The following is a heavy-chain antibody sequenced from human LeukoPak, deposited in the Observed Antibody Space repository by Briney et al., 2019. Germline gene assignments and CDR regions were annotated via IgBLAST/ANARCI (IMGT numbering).Heavy chain of an antibody. CDR2: IIPIFGTA. J-gene: IGHJ3*02. Sequence: SVKVSCKASGGTFSSYAISWVRQAPGQGLEWMGGIIPIFGTANYAQKFQGRVTITTDEFTSTAYMELSSLRSEDTAVYYCARDGDYYDSSGYTIDAFDIWGQGTMVTVSS. D-gene: IGHD3-22*01. V-gene: IGHV1-69*05. CDR1: GGTFSSYA. CDR3: ARDGDYYDSSGYTIDAFDI.